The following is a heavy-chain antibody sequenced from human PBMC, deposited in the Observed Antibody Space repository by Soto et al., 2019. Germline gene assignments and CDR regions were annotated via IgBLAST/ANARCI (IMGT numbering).Heavy chain of an antibody. CDR3: ARIRTSTDGLDY. D-gene: IGHD4-17*01. J-gene: IGHJ4*02. CDR2: IDWDDDK. Sequence: SGPTLVNPTQTLTLTCTFSGFSLSTSGMCASWIRQPPGKALEWLARIDWDDDKYYSTSLKTRLTISKDTSKNQVVLTMTNMDPVDTATYYCARIRTSTDGLDYWGQGTLVTVSS. CDR1: GFSLSTSGMC. V-gene: IGHV2-70*11.